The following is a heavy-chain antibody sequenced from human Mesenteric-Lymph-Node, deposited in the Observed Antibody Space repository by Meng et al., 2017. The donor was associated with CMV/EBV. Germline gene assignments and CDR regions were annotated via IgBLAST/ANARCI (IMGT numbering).Heavy chain of an antibody. CDR2: INHSGST. V-gene: IGHV4-34*01. CDR3: ARGPNYYDSSGYYYYFDY. J-gene: IGHJ4*02. Sequence: GSLRLSCAASGFTFSSYGMHWVRQAPGEGLEWMGEINHSGSTNYNPSLKSRVTISVDTSKNQFSLKLSSVTAADTAVYYCARGPNYYDSSGYYYYFDYWGQGTLVTVSS. D-gene: IGHD3-22*01. CDR1: GFTFSSYG.